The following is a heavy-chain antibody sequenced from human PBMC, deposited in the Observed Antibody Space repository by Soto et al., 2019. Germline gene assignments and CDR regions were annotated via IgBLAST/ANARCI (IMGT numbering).Heavy chain of an antibody. Sequence: GGSLRLSCAASGFTFSDYYMSWIRQAPGKGLEWVSYISSRSSTIFYADSVKGRFTISRDNVKNSLYLQMNSLRAEDTAVYYCARHPTVTEYYFDFWGQGTLVTVSS. D-gene: IGHD4-17*01. CDR2: ISSRSSTI. CDR3: ARHPTVTEYYFDF. CDR1: GFTFSDYY. V-gene: IGHV3-11*01. J-gene: IGHJ4*02.